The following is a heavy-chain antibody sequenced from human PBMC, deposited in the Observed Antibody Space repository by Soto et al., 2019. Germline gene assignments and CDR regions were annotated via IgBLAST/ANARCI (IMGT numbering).Heavy chain of an antibody. J-gene: IGHJ6*02. CDR3: AKDSTVATGLGYYYGMDV. D-gene: IGHD4-4*01. V-gene: IGHV3-30*18. CDR1: GFTFSSYG. Sequence: HPGGSLRLSCAASGFTFSSYGMHWVRQAPGKGLEWVAVISYDGSNKYYADSVKGRFTISRDNSKNTLYLQMNSLRAEDTAVYYCAKDSTVATGLGYYYGMDVWGQGTKVTVYS. CDR2: ISYDGSNK.